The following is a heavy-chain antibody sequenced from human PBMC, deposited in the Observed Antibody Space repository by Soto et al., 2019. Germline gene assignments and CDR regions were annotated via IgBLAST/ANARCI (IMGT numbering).Heavy chain of an antibody. CDR2: IIPIFGTA. J-gene: IGHJ6*02. V-gene: IGHV1-69*12. CDR1: GGTFSSYA. D-gene: IGHD1-20*01. Sequence: QVQLVQSGAEVKKPGSSVKVSCKASGGTFSSYAINWVRQAPGQGLEWMGGIIPIFGTADYAQKFQGRVTITADESTSTAYMELSSLRSEDTSVYYCARSLTGTYYYYGMDVWGQGTTVTVSS. CDR3: ARSLTGTYYYYGMDV.